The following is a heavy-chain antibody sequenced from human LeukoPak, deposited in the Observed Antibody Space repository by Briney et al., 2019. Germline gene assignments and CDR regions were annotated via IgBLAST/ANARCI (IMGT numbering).Heavy chain of an antibody. CDR3: ARVGGRDNWNYVDY. CDR1: GGSISSYY. CDR2: IYYSGST. J-gene: IGHJ4*02. Sequence: SETLSLTCTVSGGSISSYYWSWIRQPPGKGLEWIGYIYYSGSTNYNPSLKSRVTISVDTSKNQFSLKLSSVTAADTAVYYCARVGGRDNWNYVDYWGQGTLVTVSS. D-gene: IGHD1-20*01. V-gene: IGHV4-59*01.